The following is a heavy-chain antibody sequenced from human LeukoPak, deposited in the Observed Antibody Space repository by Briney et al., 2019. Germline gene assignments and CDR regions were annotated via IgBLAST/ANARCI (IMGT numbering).Heavy chain of an antibody. J-gene: IGHJ1*01. Sequence: GGSLRLSCAASGFTFSSYAMSWVRQAPGKGLEWVSAISGSGGSTYYADSVKGRFTISRDNSKNTLYPQMNSLRAEDTGVYYCAKDAYCSGGSCYPPEYFQHWGQGTLVTVSS. CDR3: AKDAYCSGGSCYPPEYFQH. V-gene: IGHV3-23*01. CDR2: ISGSGGST. D-gene: IGHD2-15*01. CDR1: GFTFSSYA.